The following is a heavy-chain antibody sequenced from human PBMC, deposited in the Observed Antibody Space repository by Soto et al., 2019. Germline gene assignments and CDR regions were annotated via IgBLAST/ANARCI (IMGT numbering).Heavy chain of an antibody. V-gene: IGHV3-30-3*01. CDR2: IAPDGSQI. J-gene: IGHJ5*02. D-gene: IGHD2-2*02. CDR3: ATDIHATWLLNS. CDR1: GFGFGGKT. Sequence: GGSLRLSCAVSGFGFGGKTMYWVRQAPGRGLEWVALIAPDGSQIYYADSVKGRFTISRDNSKNTLYLQMDSLRAEDTSLYLCATDIHATWLLNSWGQGTLVTVSS.